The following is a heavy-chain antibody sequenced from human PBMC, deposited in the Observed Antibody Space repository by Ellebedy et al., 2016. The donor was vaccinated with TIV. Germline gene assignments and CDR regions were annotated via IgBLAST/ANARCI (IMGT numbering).Heavy chain of an antibody. Sequence: SETLSLTCTVSSGSINNYYWSWIRQPAGKGLEWIGRIYTSGSTNYNPSLKSRVTMSVDTSKNQFSLKLSSVTAADTAVYYCARHSYGDYSDYFDYWGQGTLVTVSS. J-gene: IGHJ4*02. D-gene: IGHD4-17*01. CDR2: IYTSGST. V-gene: IGHV4-4*07. CDR1: SGSINNYY. CDR3: ARHSYGDYSDYFDY.